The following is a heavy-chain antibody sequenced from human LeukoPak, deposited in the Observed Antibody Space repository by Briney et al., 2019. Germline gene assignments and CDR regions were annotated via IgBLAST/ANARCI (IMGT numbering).Heavy chain of an antibody. CDR2: VYHSGST. CDR1: DDSISSSTYY. V-gene: IGHV4-39*07. J-gene: IGHJ6*03. Sequence: SDTLSLTCIISDDSISSSTYYWGWVRQPPGKGLEWIGTVYHSGSTYYNPSLRSRVTISVETSKNQFSLKVRSMTAADTAVYYCARVEEQHFHYYYYMDVWGKGTTVTVSS. D-gene: IGHD6-13*01. CDR3: ARVEEQHFHYYYYMDV.